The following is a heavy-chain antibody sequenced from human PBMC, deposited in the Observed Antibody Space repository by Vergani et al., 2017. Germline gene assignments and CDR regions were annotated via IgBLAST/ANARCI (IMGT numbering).Heavy chain of an antibody. Sequence: QVQLVESGGGLVKPGGSLRLSCAASGFTFSDYYMSWIRQAPGKGLEWVSYISSSGSTIYYAASVKGRFTISRDNAKNSLYLQMNSLRAEDTAVYYCARVGYCTNGVCPPDYYYYYMDVWGKGTTVTVSS. J-gene: IGHJ6*03. CDR3: ARVGYCTNGVCPPDYYYYYMDV. CDR1: GFTFSDYY. CDR2: ISSSGSTI. V-gene: IGHV3-11*01. D-gene: IGHD2-8*01.